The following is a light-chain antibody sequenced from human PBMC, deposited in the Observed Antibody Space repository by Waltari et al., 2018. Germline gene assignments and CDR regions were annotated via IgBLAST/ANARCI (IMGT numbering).Light chain of an antibody. Sequence: DIVMTQSPLSMAVTHGEPASISFRPGQSPLHSNGPIYLYWYLQKPGQSAQLLIYSISNRASGVPDRFSGSGSGTDFTLKISRVEAEDVGVYYCMNAVQTLTFGGGTKVEIK. V-gene: IGKV2-28*01. J-gene: IGKJ4*01. CDR3: MNAVQTLT. CDR2: SIS. CDR1: QSPLHSNGPIY.